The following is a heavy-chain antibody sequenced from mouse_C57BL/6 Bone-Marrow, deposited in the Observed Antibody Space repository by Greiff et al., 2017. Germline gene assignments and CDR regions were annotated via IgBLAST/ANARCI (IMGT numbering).Heavy chain of an antibody. D-gene: IGHD4-1*01. CDR2: NRNKANGYTT. V-gene: IGHV7-3*01. CDR3: ARSLTGSFAY. Sequence: EVMLVESGGGLVQPGGSLSLSCAASGFTFTDYYMSWVRQPPGKALEWLGFNRNKANGYTTEYSASVKGRFTISRDNSQSILYLQMNALSAEDSATYYCARSLTGSFAYWCQGTLVTVSA. CDR1: GFTFTDYY. J-gene: IGHJ3*01.